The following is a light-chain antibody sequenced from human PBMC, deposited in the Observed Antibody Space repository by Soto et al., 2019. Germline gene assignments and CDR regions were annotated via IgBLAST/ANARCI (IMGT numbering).Light chain of an antibody. CDR1: QSISGF. V-gene: IGKV1-39*01. CDR3: QPSYSA. J-gene: IGKJ1*01. Sequence: DIQVTQSPASLSASVGDRVTITCRASQSISGFLNWYQQKAGNAPKLLIYATFSLQSGVPSRFSGSGSGTDFTLTISSLQPEDVATYYCQPSYSAFGQGTKVEIK. CDR2: ATF.